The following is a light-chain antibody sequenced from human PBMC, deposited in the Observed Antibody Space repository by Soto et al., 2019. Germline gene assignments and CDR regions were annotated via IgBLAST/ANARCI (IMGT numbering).Light chain of an antibody. Sequence: EIVLTQSPDTLSLSPGERATLSCRASQSVSSSFLAWYHQKPGQAHRLLIYRASRRATGIPDRFTGSGSGTDFTLTISRLEPEDFAVYYCQQYESSPLTFGGGTKVEIK. CDR3: QQYESSPLT. CDR1: QSVSSSF. J-gene: IGKJ4*01. V-gene: IGKV3-20*01. CDR2: RAS.